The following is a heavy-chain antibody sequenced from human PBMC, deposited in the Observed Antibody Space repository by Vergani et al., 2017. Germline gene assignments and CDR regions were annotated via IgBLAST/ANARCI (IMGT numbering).Heavy chain of an antibody. Sequence: QLQLQESGPGLVKPSETLSLTCTVSGGSISSSSYYWSWIRQPPGKGLEWIGYIYYSGSTYYNPSLKSRVTISVDTSKNQFSLKLSSVTAADTAVYYCARECSGGSCYARGYYYYGMDVWGQGP. CDR3: ARECSGGSCYARGYYYYGMDV. J-gene: IGHJ6*02. CDR2: IYYSGST. CDR1: GGSISSSSYY. V-gene: IGHV4-30-4*08. D-gene: IGHD2-15*01.